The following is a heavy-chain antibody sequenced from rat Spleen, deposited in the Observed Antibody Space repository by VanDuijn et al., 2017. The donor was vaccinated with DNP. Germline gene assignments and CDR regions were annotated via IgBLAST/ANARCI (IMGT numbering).Heavy chain of an antibody. Sequence: EVQLVESGGGPVQPGRSLKVSCVASGFIFSNYWMTWIRQAPGKGLEWVASITKTGDNTYYSDSVKGRFTISRDNAKSTLYLQMDSLRSEDTATYYCTTDYNNYFDYWGQGVMVTVSS. J-gene: IGHJ2*01. CDR1: GFIFSNYW. CDR3: TTDYNNYFDY. CDR2: ITKTGDNT. V-gene: IGHV5-31*01. D-gene: IGHD1-10*01.